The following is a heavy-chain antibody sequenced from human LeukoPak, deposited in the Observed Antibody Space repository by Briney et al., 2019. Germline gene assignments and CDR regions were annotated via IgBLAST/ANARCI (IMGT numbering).Heavy chain of an antibody. J-gene: IGHJ3*02. Sequence: SETLSLTCTVSGDSLTTDDSFWSWIRQFPGKGPEWIGYIHYRGTTNYNPSLRSRLSMSIDMSKDQFSLNLTSVMAADTAIYYCARDGYINDAFDIWGQGIVVTVSS. V-gene: IGHV4-31*03. D-gene: IGHD1-1*01. CDR3: ARDGYINDAFDI. CDR2: IHYRGTT. CDR1: GDSLTTDDSF.